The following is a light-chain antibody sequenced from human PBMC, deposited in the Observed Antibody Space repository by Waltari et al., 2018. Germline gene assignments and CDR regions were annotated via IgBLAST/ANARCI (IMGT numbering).Light chain of an antibody. CDR2: GAS. J-gene: IGKJ1*01. V-gene: IGKV3-15*01. Sequence: EVVMTQSPATLSVSPGQSATLSCRASQSVSTNVAWYQQKPGQAPRLLIYGASTRATDIPARFSGSGSGTEFSLTISSLQSEDFAVYFCQQYDNWPPWTFGQGTKVEIK. CDR3: QQYDNWPPWT. CDR1: QSVSTN.